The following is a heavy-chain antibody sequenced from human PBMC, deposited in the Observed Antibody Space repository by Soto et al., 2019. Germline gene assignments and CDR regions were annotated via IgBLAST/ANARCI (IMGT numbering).Heavy chain of an antibody. CDR2: ISSSSSYI. Sequence: GGSLRLSCAASGFTFSSYSMNWVRQAPGKGLEWVSSISSSSSYIYYADSVKGRFTISRDNAKNSLYLQMNSLRAEDTAVYYCARDYGYCSSTSCYYLDYWGQGTLVTVSS. V-gene: IGHV3-21*01. J-gene: IGHJ4*02. CDR3: ARDYGYCSSTSCYYLDY. CDR1: GFTFSSYS. D-gene: IGHD2-2*03.